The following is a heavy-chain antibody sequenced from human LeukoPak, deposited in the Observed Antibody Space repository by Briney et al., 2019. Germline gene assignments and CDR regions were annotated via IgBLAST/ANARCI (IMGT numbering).Heavy chain of an antibody. CDR3: ARDNIAAAGTGWWFDP. J-gene: IGHJ5*02. D-gene: IGHD6-13*01. Sequence: SETLSLTCTVSGGSLSSSSYYWGWIRQPPGTGLEWIGSIYYSGSTYYNPSLKSRVTISIDTSKNQFSLKLSSVTAADTAVYYCARDNIAAAGTGWWFDPWGQGTLVTVSS. CDR1: GGSLSSSSYY. CDR2: IYYSGST. V-gene: IGHV4-39*07.